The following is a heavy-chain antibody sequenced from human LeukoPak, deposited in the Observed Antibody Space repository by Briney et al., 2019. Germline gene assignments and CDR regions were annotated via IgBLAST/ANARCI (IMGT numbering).Heavy chain of an antibody. V-gene: IGHV3-30*18. CDR1: GFSFSTYG. Sequence: GRSLRLSSAASGFSFSTYGMHWVRQAPGKGLQWVAVISYDGSNKHYADSVKGRFTISRDNSKNTLYLQMNSLRPEDTAVYYCAKESGTNNWFDPWGQGTLVTVSS. D-gene: IGHD5-12*01. CDR3: AKESGTNNWFDP. J-gene: IGHJ5*02. CDR2: ISYDGSNK.